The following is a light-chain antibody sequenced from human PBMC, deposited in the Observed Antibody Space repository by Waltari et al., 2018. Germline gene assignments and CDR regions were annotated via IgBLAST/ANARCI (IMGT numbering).Light chain of an antibody. J-gene: IGKJ2*01. CDR2: KAS. Sequence: DIQMTQSPSTLSASVGDTVTITFRASHSISSWLSWYQQKPGKAPQLLSHKASTLESGVPSRFSGSGSGTEFTLTIDSMLPDDFATYYCQQYSNYPYTFGQGTKLEI. V-gene: IGKV1-5*03. CDR3: QQYSNYPYT. CDR1: HSISSW.